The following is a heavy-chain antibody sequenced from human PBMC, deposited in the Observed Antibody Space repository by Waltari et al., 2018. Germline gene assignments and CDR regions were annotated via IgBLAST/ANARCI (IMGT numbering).Heavy chain of an antibody. J-gene: IGHJ4*02. D-gene: IGHD1-26*01. CDR1: GGTFTSYA. V-gene: IGHV1-69*12. CDR2: IIPIFGTA. CDR3: AREEGYSGSYNDY. Sequence: VQMLQSGAEVQKPGSSVKVSCKAPGGTFTSYALCSVPKAPGQGLEWMGGIIPIFGTANYAQKFQGRVTITADESTSTAYMELSSLRSEDTAVYYCAREEGYSGSYNDYWGQGTLVTVSS.